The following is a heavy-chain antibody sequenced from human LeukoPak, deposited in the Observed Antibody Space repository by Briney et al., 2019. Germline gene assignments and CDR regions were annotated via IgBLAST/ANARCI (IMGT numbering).Heavy chain of an antibody. Sequence: PSETLSLTCTVSGGSISSHYWSWIRQPPGKGLEWIGYIYYSGSTNYNPSLKSRVTISVDTSKNQFSLKLSSVTAADTAVYYCARDRGQHHDTHYYYYYYMDVWGKGTTVTVSS. J-gene: IGHJ6*03. D-gene: IGHD3-10*01. CDR2: IYYSGST. CDR1: GGSISSHY. CDR3: ARDRGQHHDTHYYYYYYMDV. V-gene: IGHV4-59*11.